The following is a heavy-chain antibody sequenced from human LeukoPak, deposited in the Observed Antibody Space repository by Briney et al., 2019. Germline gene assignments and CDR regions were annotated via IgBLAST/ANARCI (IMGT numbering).Heavy chain of an antibody. V-gene: IGHV4-34*01. Sequence: SETLSLTCAVYGGSFSGYYWSWIRQPPGKGLEWIGEINHSGSTNFNPPLKSRVTISVDTSKNQFSLKLSSVTAADTAVYYCARSGPGTGDMQGNYYFDYWGQGTLVTVSS. CDR2: INHSGST. D-gene: IGHD7-27*01. J-gene: IGHJ4*02. CDR3: ARSGPGTGDMQGNYYFDY. CDR1: GGSFSGYY.